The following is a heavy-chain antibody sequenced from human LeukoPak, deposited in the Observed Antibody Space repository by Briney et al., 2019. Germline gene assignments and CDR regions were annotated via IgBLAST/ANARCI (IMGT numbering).Heavy chain of an antibody. Sequence: PGGSLRLSCAASGFTVSSNYMSWVRQAPGKGLEWVSVIYSGGSTYYADSVKGRFTISRDNSKNTLYLQMNSLRAEDTAVYYCARAGTWLQLGYAFDIWGQGTIVSLST. V-gene: IGHV3-53*01. CDR3: ARAGTWLQLGYAFDI. CDR2: IYSGGST. D-gene: IGHD5-24*01. J-gene: IGHJ3*02. CDR1: GFTVSSNY.